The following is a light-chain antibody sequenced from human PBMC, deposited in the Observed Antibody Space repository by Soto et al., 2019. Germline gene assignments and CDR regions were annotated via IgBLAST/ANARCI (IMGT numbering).Light chain of an antibody. J-gene: IGKJ1*01. CDR1: QSISSW. Sequence: DIQMTQSPSTLSASVGDSLTITCRASQSISSWLAWYQQKPGKAPKLLMYDASILESGVPSRFSGSGSGTEFTLTISSLQPDDFATYFCQPYNAYWTFGQGTKVDIK. V-gene: IGKV1-5*01. CDR2: DAS. CDR3: QPYNAYWT.